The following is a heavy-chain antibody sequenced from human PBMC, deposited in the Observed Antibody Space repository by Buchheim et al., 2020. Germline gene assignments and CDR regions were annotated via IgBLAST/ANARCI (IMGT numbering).Heavy chain of an antibody. V-gene: IGHV3-7*01. J-gene: IGHJ4*02. CDR1: GFSFSSSW. Sequence: EVQLVESGGGLVQPGGSLRLSCVASGFSFSSSWMSWVRQAPGKGLEWVANIKQDSSETYFVDSVKGRVTISRDNAKNSLYLLLHSLRVEDTAVYYCARDMYGGTDYWGRGTL. CDR3: ARDMYGGTDY. D-gene: IGHD4-23*01. CDR2: IKQDSSET.